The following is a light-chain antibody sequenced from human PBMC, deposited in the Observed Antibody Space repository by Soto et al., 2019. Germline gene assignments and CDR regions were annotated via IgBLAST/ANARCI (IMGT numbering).Light chain of an antibody. J-gene: IGKJ1*01. CDR3: HQTAANPWT. CDR1: QNIGVY. CDR2: AAS. V-gene: IGKV1-39*01. Sequence: DIQMTQSPSSLSASVGDRVTITCRASQNIGVYLNWYQKKPGKAPKLPIHAASSLHSGVPSTFSGSGSGTDFALTISSLQPEDFATYYCHQTAANPWTFAQGTKVDIK.